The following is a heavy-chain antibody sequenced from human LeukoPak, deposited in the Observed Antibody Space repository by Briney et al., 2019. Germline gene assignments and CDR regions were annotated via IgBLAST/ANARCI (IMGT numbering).Heavy chain of an antibody. CDR3: AKGRGSGPYDAFDI. CDR2: IGSSGDTI. D-gene: IGHD6-19*01. J-gene: IGHJ3*02. CDR1: GFTVSSNY. Sequence: GGSLRLSCAASGFTVSSNYMSWVREAPGKGLEWVSPIGSSGDTIQYADSVKGRFTISRDNSKNTLYLQMNSLRAEDTALYYCAKGRGSGPYDAFDIWGQGTMVTVPS. V-gene: IGHV3-23*01.